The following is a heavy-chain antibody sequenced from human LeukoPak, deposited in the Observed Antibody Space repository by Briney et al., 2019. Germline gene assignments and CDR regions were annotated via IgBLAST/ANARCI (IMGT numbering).Heavy chain of an antibody. CDR2: IIPILGIA. CDR1: GGTFSSYA. Sequence: GASVKVSRKASGGTFSSYAISWVRQAPGQGLEWMGRIIPILGIANYAQKFQGRVTITADKSTSTAYMELSSLRSEDTAIYYCARQDLGDYGRNYFQSWGQGTLVIVSS. V-gene: IGHV1-69*04. J-gene: IGHJ4*02. CDR3: ARQDLGDYGRNYFQS. D-gene: IGHD4-17*01.